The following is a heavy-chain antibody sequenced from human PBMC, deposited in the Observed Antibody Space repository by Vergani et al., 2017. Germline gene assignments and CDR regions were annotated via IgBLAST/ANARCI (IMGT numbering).Heavy chain of an antibody. CDR3: ARDFRPSCYGFCWFDP. J-gene: IGHJ5*02. Sequence: QVQLVQSGAEVKKPGASVKVSCKASGYTFTSYYMHWVRQAPGQGLEWMGIINPSGGSTSYAQKFQGRVTMARDTSTSTVYMALSSLRSEDTAVYYCARDFRPSCYGFCWFDPWGQGTLVTVSS. CDR1: GYTFTSYY. V-gene: IGHV1-46*01. D-gene: IGHD2-2*01. CDR2: INPSGGST.